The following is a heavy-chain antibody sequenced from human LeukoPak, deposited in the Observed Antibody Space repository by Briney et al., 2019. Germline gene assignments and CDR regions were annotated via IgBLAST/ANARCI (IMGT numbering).Heavy chain of an antibody. V-gene: IGHV4-30-4*01. J-gene: IGHJ4*02. CDR1: GGSISCGDYY. CDR2: IFYSGNT. Sequence: SETLSLTCTVSGGSISCGDYYWSWIRQPPGKGLKWIGYIFYSGNTYYNPSLKSRVTISVDTSKNQFSLKLSSVTAADTAVYYCARGPTLSPLDYWGQGTLVTVSS. CDR3: ARGPTLSPLDY. D-gene: IGHD2-15*01.